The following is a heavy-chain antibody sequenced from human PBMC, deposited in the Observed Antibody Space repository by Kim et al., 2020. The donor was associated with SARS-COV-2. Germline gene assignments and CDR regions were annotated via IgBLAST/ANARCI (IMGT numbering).Heavy chain of an antibody. Sequence: PSETLSLTCTVSGGSLSSSSYYWGWIRQPPGKGLEWIGTAYYIGNTYYNPSLKSRVTISVDTSKNQFSLKLGSVTAADTAVYYCARQQRYSSGWYVAFYYYYMDVWGKGTTVTVSS. CDR2: AYYIGNT. CDR1: GGSLSSSSYY. V-gene: IGHV4-39*01. D-gene: IGHD6-19*01. CDR3: ARQQRYSSGWYVAFYYYYMDV. J-gene: IGHJ6*03.